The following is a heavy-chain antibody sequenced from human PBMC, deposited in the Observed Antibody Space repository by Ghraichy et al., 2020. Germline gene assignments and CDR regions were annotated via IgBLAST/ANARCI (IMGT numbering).Heavy chain of an antibody. V-gene: IGHV4-59*13. Sequence: QTLSLTFTVSGGSINSYYWTWIRQPPGKGLEWIAYISYSGYTNYNPSLKSRVTISLDTSKNQFSLKLSSVTAADTAVYYCARQGGSSSPFGYWGPGTLVTVSS. J-gene: IGHJ4*02. CDR3: ARQGGSSSPFGY. CDR2: ISYSGYT. CDR1: GGSINSYY. D-gene: IGHD6-6*01.